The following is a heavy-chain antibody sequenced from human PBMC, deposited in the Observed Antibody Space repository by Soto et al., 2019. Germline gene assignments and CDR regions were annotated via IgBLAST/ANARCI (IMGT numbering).Heavy chain of an antibody. Sequence: QVKLQESGPGLVKPSETLSLTCTVSGDSVSSGAYYWGWVRQPPGKGLEWIGYIYYNAITNYNPALKSRVTILVDTSKSEISLTLNAVTAADTAVYYCARANIAAAGTMFDPWGQGVLVTVSA. D-gene: IGHD6-13*01. CDR3: ARANIAAAGTMFDP. J-gene: IGHJ5*02. CDR1: GDSVSSGAYY. CDR2: IYYNAIT. V-gene: IGHV4-61*08.